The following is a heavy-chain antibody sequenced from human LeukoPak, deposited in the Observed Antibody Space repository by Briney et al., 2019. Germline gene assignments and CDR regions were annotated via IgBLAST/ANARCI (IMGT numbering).Heavy chain of an antibody. J-gene: IGHJ4*02. Sequence: GGSLRLSCAASGFTFSSYSMSWVRQAPGKGLEWVSGISGSGGSTDYADSVKGRFTISRDNSKNTLYLQMNSLRVEDTAVYYCAKDPGYQVVYCFDYWGQGTLVTVSS. CDR1: GFTFSSYS. V-gene: IGHV3-23*01. CDR2: ISGSGGST. CDR3: AKDPGYQVVYCFDY. D-gene: IGHD2-2*01.